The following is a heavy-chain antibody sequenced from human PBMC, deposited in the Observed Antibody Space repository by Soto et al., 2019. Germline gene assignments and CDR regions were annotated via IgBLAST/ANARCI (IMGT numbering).Heavy chain of an antibody. Sequence: QVQLVQSGAEVKKPGSSVKVSCKASGGSFTNDPISWVRQAPGQGLEWMGGIIPLFGSTNYATHLLGRVTITADESTTTVYMELRSLTSEDTAIYFCAKDRGESPMTQEDFFDFWGQGTLVSVAS. V-gene: IGHV1-69*19. J-gene: IGHJ4*02. CDR3: AKDRGESPMTQEDFFDF. CDR2: IIPLFGST. CDR1: GGSFTNDP.